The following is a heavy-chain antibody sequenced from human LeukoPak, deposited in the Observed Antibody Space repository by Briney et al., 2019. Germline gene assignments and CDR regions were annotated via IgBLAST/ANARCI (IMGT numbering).Heavy chain of an antibody. Sequence: GASVKVSCKAFGYTFTSNYMHWVRQAPGQGLELMGWINPNSGGTNYAQKFQGRVTMTRDTSISTAYMELSRLRSDDTAVYYCARQKGYSEDFDPWGQGTLVTVSS. CDR3: ARQKGYSEDFDP. D-gene: IGHD5-12*01. CDR1: GYTFTSNY. CDR2: INPNSGGT. V-gene: IGHV1-2*02. J-gene: IGHJ5*02.